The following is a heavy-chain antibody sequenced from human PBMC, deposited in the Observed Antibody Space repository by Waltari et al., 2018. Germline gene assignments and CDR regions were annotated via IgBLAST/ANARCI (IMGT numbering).Heavy chain of an antibody. Sequence: EVQLVASGGGLIQPGGSLRLSCAAFGFTVGRHYFGWVAQAPGKGLEWVSVIYSGGSTYYADSVKGRFTISRDNSKNTLYLQMNSLRAEDTAVYYCAREGAARRLGMDVWGQGTTVTVSS. CDR3: AREGAARRLGMDV. CDR1: GFTVGRHY. D-gene: IGHD6-6*01. V-gene: IGHV3-53*01. J-gene: IGHJ6*02. CDR2: IYSGGST.